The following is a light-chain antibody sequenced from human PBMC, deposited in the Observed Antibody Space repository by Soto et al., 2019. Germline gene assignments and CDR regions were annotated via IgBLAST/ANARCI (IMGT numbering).Light chain of an antibody. Sequence: DIQMTESPSSLAAAVGGRVTFTCQASQDIYKYLNWYQQKPGKAPKLLIYAASSLQSGVPSRFSGSGSGTDFTLTISSLQPEDFATYYCQQSYSTPLTFGGGTKVDIK. J-gene: IGKJ4*01. CDR2: AAS. CDR1: QDIYKY. CDR3: QQSYSTPLT. V-gene: IGKV1-39*01.